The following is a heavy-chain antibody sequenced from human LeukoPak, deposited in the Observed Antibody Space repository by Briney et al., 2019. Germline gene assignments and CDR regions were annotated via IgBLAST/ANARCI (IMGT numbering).Heavy chain of an antibody. CDR2: VSGSGGST. CDR3: AKGAASRGYTYVAN. CDR1: AFNLRTYA. J-gene: IGHJ4*02. D-gene: IGHD5-18*01. V-gene: IGHV3-23*01. Sequence: GGSLRHACAAYAFNLRTYAMIWVRQARGKGVGWVSTVSGSGGSTYYSDSVKGRFTISRDNSNNTLYLQMNSLRAEDTAVYYCAKGAASRGYTYVANWGQGALVTVSS.